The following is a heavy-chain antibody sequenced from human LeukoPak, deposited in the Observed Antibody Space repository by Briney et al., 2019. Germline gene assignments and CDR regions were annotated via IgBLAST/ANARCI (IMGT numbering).Heavy chain of an antibody. CDR1: GFSFSSYS. D-gene: IGHD2-2*02. V-gene: IGHV3-33*08. CDR2: IWYDGSNK. J-gene: IGHJ6*02. Sequence: GGSLRLSCAASGFSFSSYSINWIRQTPGKGLEWVAVIWYDGSNKYYADSVKGRFTISRDNSKNTLYLQMNSLRAEDTAVYYCARDQSIVVVPAAIDYYYGMDVWGQGTTVTVSS. CDR3: ARDQSIVVVPAAIDYYYGMDV.